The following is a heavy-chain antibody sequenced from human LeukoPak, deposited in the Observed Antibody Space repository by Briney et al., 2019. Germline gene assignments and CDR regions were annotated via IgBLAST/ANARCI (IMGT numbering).Heavy chain of an antibody. V-gene: IGHV1-18*01. D-gene: IGHD1-26*01. CDR2: ISAYNGNT. Sequence: GASVKVSCKASGYTFTSYGISWVRQAPGQGLEWMGWISAYNGNTNYAQKLQGRVTMTTDTSTSTAYMELRSPRSDDTAVYYCARDRFAWELLPSYFDYWGQGTLVTVSS. CDR3: ARDRFAWELLPSYFDY. J-gene: IGHJ4*02. CDR1: GYTFTSYG.